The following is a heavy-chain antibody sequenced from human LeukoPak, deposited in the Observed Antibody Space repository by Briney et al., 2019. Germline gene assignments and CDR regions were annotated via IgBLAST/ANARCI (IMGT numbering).Heavy chain of an antibody. CDR3: AKDGCSSSSCHANFYYYYYYHMDV. V-gene: IGHV3-23*01. J-gene: IGHJ6*03. CDR1: GFTFSSYA. Sequence: GGSLRLSCAASGFTFSSYAMSWVRQAPGKGLEWLSGISGSGGSTHYADSVKGRFTISRGNSKNTLLLQMNSLRAEDTAVYYCAKDGCSSSSCHANFYYYYYYHMDVWGKGTTVTVSS. CDR2: ISGSGGST. D-gene: IGHD2-2*01.